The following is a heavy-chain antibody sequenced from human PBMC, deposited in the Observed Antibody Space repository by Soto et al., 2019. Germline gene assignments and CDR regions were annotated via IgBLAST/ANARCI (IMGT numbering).Heavy chain of an antibody. Sequence: PSETLSLTCSVSGGSISSGYYYWSWIRQPPGKGLEWIGYIYYSGSTNYNPSLKSRVTISVDTSKNQFSLKLSSVTAADTAVYYCARDAYYYDSAAYKGWFDPWGQGTLVTVSS. D-gene: IGHD3-22*01. CDR2: IYYSGST. CDR1: GGSISSGYYY. CDR3: ARDAYYYDSAAYKGWFDP. J-gene: IGHJ5*02. V-gene: IGHV4-61*01.